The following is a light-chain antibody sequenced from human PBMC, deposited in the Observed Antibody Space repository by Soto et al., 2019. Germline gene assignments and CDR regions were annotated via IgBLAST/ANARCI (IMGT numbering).Light chain of an antibody. CDR2: AAS. V-gene: IGKV1-12*01. Sequence: DIQMTQSPSSVSASVGDRVTITCRSSEDISTWLAWYQQKPGKAPKLLIYAASSLQSGVPSRFSGSGSLTDFTLTISSLQPEDFATYYCQHADSFPLITFGQGTRLEMK. CDR3: QHADSFPLIT. J-gene: IGKJ5*01. CDR1: EDISTW.